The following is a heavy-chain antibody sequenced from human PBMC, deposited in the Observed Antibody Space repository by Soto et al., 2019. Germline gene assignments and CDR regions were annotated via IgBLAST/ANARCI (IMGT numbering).Heavy chain of an antibody. CDR1: GGSFSGYY. CDR3: ARGRRSMVRGINWFDP. V-gene: IGHV4-34*01. J-gene: IGHJ5*02. Sequence: SETLSLTCAVYGGSFSGYYWSWIRQPPGKGLEWIGEINHSGSTNYNPSLKSRVTISVDTSKSQFSLKLSSVTAADTAVYYCARGRRSMVRGINWFDPWGQGTLVTVSS. CDR2: INHSGST. D-gene: IGHD3-10*01.